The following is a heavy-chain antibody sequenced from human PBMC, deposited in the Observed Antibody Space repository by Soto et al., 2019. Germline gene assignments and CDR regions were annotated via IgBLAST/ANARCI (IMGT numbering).Heavy chain of an antibody. D-gene: IGHD3-16*01. CDR2: ISGSGGNT. Sequence: GGSLRLSCAASGFTFSSHAMSWVRQAPGKGLEWVSAISGSGGNTYYADSVKGRFTISRDNSKITLYLQMNSLGAEDTAVYYCAKDGSLGGEDWFDPWGQGTLVTVSS. J-gene: IGHJ5*02. CDR1: GFTFSSHA. V-gene: IGHV3-23*01. CDR3: AKDGSLGGEDWFDP.